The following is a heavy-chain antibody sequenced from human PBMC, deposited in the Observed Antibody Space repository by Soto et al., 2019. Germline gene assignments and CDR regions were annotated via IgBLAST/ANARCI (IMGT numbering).Heavy chain of an antibody. CDR2: VSGYSGDT. D-gene: IGHD2-8*01. CDR1: GYTFSRYG. V-gene: IGHV1-18*01. Sequence: QGQLVQSGPEVKKPGASVKVSCKASGYTFSRYGISWVRQAPGQGLEWMGWVSGYSGDTKYAQKVQGRVTMTIDTSNYTAYMELRSLTSDDTAIYYCAKNGQPPYYYYGMDVWGQGTTVTVSS. CDR3: AKNGQPPYYYYGMDV. J-gene: IGHJ6*02.